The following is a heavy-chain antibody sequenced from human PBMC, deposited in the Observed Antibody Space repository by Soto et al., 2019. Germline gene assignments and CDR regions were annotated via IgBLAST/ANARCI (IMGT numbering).Heavy chain of an antibody. CDR2: INSDGSST. Sequence: EVQLVESGGGLVQPGGSLRLSCAASGFTFSSYWMHWVRQAPGKGLVWVSRINSDGSSTSYADSVKGRFTISRDNAKNTLYLQMNRLGAEDTAVYYCARGPYCSGGSRPSDDAFDIWGQGTMVTVSS. CDR3: ARGPYCSGGSRPSDDAFDI. D-gene: IGHD2-15*01. CDR1: GFTFSSYW. J-gene: IGHJ3*02. V-gene: IGHV3-74*01.